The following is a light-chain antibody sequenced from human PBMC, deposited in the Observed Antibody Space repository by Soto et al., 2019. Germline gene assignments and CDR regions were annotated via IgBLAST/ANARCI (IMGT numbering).Light chain of an antibody. J-gene: IGKJ5*01. Sequence: DIQMPQSPSTLSASVGDRVTITCRASQSISVWLAWYQQKAGKAPNLLIYGASTLQSGVPSRFSGSGSGTDFTLTISSLQPDDFATYYCQQYNSYSITFGQGTRLEIK. CDR2: GAS. CDR3: QQYNSYSIT. CDR1: QSISVW. V-gene: IGKV1-5*01.